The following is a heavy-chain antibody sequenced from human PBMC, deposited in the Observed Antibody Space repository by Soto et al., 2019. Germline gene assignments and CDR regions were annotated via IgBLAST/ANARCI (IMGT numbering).Heavy chain of an antibody. CDR2: INGDNGNT. D-gene: IGHD5-12*01. CDR1: GYSFTSYV. CDR3: ARGIVTTISNY. Sequence: GASVKVSCKASGYSFTSYVMHWVRQAPGQRLEWMGWINGDNGNTKYSQKFQGRVTITRDTSASTAYMELSSLRSGDTAVYYCARGIVTTISNYWGQGTLVTVSS. V-gene: IGHV1-3*01. J-gene: IGHJ4*02.